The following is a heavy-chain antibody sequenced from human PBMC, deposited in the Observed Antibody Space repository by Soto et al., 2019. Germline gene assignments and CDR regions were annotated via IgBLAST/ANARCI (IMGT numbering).Heavy chain of an antibody. Sequence: QVQLVQSGDEVKKPGASVKVSCKASGYIFVNYGIAWVRQAPRQGLEWMGWISPYTGNTHSASKVQGRLTMTTDTSTSTGYMHMGSLTSDDTAVYYCVMVDNYVTPTPQDVWGQGTTVTVSS. CDR1: GYIFVNYG. V-gene: IGHV1-18*01. D-gene: IGHD3-16*01. CDR2: ISPYTGNT. J-gene: IGHJ6*02. CDR3: VMVDNYVTPTPQDV.